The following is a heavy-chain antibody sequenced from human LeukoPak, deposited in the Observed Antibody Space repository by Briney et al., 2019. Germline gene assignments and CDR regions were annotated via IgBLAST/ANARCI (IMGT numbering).Heavy chain of an antibody. J-gene: IGHJ3*02. CDR3: AKDYGYYVWLPDAFDI. CDR1: GFTFSSYG. CDR2: IRYDGSNK. Sequence: GGSLRLSCAASGFTFSSYGMHWVRQAPGKGLEWVAFIRYDGSNKYYADSVKGRFTISRDNSKNTLYLQMNSLRAEDTAVYYCAKDYGYYVWLPDAFDIWGQGTMVTVSS. V-gene: IGHV3-30*02. D-gene: IGHD3-10*02.